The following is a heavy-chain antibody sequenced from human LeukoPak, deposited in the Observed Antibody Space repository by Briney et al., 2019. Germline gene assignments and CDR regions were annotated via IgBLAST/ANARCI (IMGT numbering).Heavy chain of an antibody. J-gene: IGHJ3*02. Sequence: GGSLRLSCAASGFTFSSYAMHRVRQAPGKGLEWVAVISYDGSNKYYADSVKGRFTISRDNSKNTLYLQMNSLRAEDTAVYYCARESRAFDIWGQGTMVTVSS. CDR1: GFTFSSYA. CDR2: ISYDGSNK. V-gene: IGHV3-30-3*01. CDR3: ARESRAFDI.